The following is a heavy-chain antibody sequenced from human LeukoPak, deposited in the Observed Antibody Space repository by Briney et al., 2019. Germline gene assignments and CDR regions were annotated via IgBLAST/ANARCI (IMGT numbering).Heavy chain of an antibody. V-gene: IGHV3-7*01. CDR2: IKQDGSEK. CDR3: ARVYSSSWYLADAEYFQH. CDR1: GFTFSSYW. J-gene: IGHJ1*01. Sequence: GGSLRLSCAASGFTFSSYWMSWVRQAPGKGLEWVANIKQDGSEKYYVDSVKGRFTISRDNAKNSLYLQMNSLRAEDTAVYYCARVYSSSWYLADAEYFQHWGQGTLVTVSS. D-gene: IGHD6-13*01.